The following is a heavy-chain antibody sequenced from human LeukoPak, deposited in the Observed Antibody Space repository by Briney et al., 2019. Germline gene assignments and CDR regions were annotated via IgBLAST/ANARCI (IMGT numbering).Heavy chain of an antibody. Sequence: ASVKVSCKASGYTFTSYGISWVRQAPGQGLEWMGWISAYNGNTNYAQKLQGRVTMTTDTSTSTAYMELRSLRSDDTAVYYCASSRGGGSYYPFDYWGQGTLVTVSS. CDR2: ISAYNGNT. D-gene: IGHD1-26*01. CDR3: ASSRGGGSYYPFDY. CDR1: GYTFTSYG. V-gene: IGHV1-18*01. J-gene: IGHJ4*02.